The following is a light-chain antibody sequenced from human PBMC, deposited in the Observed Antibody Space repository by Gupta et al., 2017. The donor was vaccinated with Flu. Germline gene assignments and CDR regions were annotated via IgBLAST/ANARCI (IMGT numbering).Light chain of an antibody. CDR1: SSNIGNNY. CDR2: EDD. Sequence: SSSNIGNNYVSWYQHLPGTAPKVLIYEDDKRPAGIPDRFSGSKSGASATLRITGLQTGDEADYYCLVWDSSLFEGVFGGGTKVTVL. V-gene: IGLV1-51*02. CDR3: LVWDSSLFEGV. J-gene: IGLJ3*02.